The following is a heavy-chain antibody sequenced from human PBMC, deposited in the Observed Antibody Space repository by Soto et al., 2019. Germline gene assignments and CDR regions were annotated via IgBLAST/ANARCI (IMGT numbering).Heavy chain of an antibody. CDR2: IYYSGST. D-gene: IGHD4-17*01. CDR1: GGSISSGGYY. V-gene: IGHV4-31*01. CDR3: ARSPEATVTAFDY. Sequence: QVQLQESGPGLVKPSQTLSLTCTVSGGSISSGGYYWSWMRQHPGKGLEWIGYIYYSGSTYYNPSLKSLVTISVDTSKNQFSLKLSSVTAADTAVYYCARSPEATVTAFDYWGQGTLVTVSS. J-gene: IGHJ4*02.